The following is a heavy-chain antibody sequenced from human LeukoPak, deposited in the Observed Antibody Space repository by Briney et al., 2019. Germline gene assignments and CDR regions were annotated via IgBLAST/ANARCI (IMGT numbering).Heavy chain of an antibody. CDR2: INPNSGGT. D-gene: IGHD6-19*01. J-gene: IGHJ5*02. CDR1: GYTFTAYY. CDR3: ARDRARGFSSGWLNWFDP. Sequence: ASVKVSCKASGYTFTAYYMHWVRQAPGQGLEWMGRINPNSGGTNYAQKFQGRVTMTRDTSISTAYMELSRLRSDDTAVYYCARDRARGFSSGWLNWFDPWGQGTLVTVSS. V-gene: IGHV1-2*06.